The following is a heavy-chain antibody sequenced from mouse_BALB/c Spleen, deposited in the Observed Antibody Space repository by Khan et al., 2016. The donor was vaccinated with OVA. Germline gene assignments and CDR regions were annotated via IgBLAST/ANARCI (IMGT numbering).Heavy chain of an antibody. D-gene: IGHD1-1*01. J-gene: IGHJ3*01. CDR1: GYTFTNYI. Sequence: EVQLQQSGPELVKPGTSLKMSCRSSGYTFTNYIIHWVKQTPGQGLEWIGYINPYNDGTKYNEKFKGKATLTSYKSSITAYMELSGLTSEDSAVYYCARDYGSSFWFAFWGQGTLVTVSA. CDR3: ARDYGSSFWFAF. CDR2: INPYNDGT. V-gene: IGHV1S136*01.